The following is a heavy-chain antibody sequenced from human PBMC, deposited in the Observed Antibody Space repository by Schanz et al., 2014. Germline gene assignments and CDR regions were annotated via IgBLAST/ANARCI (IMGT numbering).Heavy chain of an antibody. CDR2: VSSRSDEI. CDR3: AKGRFGELSAFDI. V-gene: IGHV3-NL1*01. J-gene: IGHJ3*02. Sequence: QVQLVESGGGVVQPGRSLRLSCVASGFTFSSYDVFWVRQAPGKGLEWVAAVSSRSDEIKYADSVRGRFTISRDNSKNTLYLQMNSLRAEDTAVYYCAKGRFGELSAFDIWGQGTMVTVSS. D-gene: IGHD3-10*01. CDR1: GFTFSSYD.